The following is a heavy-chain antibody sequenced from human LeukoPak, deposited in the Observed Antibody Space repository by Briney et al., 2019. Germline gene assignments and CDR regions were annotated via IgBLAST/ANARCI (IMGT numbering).Heavy chain of an antibody. Sequence: TGGSLRLSCAASGFSFSSYGMSWVRQAPGEGLEWVSGISVSGGNTYYADSVKGRFTISRDNSKNTLYLQMNSLRAEDTAVYYCAKSKSLRSDYDVLTFDPWGQGTLVTVSS. V-gene: IGHV3-23*01. D-gene: IGHD3-9*01. CDR3: AKSKSLRSDYDVLTFDP. CDR2: ISVSGGNT. J-gene: IGHJ5*02. CDR1: GFSFSSYG.